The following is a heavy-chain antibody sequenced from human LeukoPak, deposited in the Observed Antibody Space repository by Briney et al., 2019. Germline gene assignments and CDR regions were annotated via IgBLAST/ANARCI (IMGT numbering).Heavy chain of an antibody. V-gene: IGHV4-59*01. J-gene: IGHJ4*02. CDR1: GGSISSYY. D-gene: IGHD4-17*01. Sequence: SETLSLTCTVSGGSISSYYWSWIRQPPGKGLELIGYIYYSGSTNYSPSLKSRVTISVDTSKNQFSLKLSSVTAADTAVYYCAKTDYGKNSYYFDYWGQGTLVTVSS. CDR2: IYYSGST. CDR3: AKTDYGKNSYYFDY.